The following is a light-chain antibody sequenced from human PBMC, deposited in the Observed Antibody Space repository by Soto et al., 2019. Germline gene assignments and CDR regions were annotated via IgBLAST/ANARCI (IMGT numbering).Light chain of an antibody. Sequence: QSVLTQPPSVSGAPGQRVTISCTGSSSNIGAGFDVHWYHQIAGTAPKLLMYRNYQRPSGVPDRFSGSKSGTSASLAISGLRSEDEADYYCAAWDDSLRGWVFGGGTKLTVL. J-gene: IGLJ3*02. CDR2: RNY. CDR3: AAWDDSLRGWV. V-gene: IGLV1-47*01. CDR1: SSNIGAGFD.